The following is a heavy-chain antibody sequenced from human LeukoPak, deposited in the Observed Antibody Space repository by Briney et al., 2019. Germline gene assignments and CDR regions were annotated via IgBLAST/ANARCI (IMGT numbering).Heavy chain of an antibody. V-gene: IGHV3-21*01. CDR3: ARAPSEIGGYYPEYFRH. J-gene: IGHJ1*01. CDR2: ISSTGTYI. Sequence: GGSLRLSCAASGYTFRDYSVNWVRQVPGKGLEWVSSISSTGTYIYYADSVKGRFTISRDNAKNSLFLQMNSLRDEDTAVYYCARAPSEIGGYYPEYFRHWGQGTLVTVSS. CDR1: GYTFRDYS. D-gene: IGHD3-22*01.